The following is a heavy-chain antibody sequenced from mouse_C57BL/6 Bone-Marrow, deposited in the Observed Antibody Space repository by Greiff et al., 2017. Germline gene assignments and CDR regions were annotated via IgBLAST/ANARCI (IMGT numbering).Heavy chain of an antibody. CDR3: ARRVGRYCNWFAY. CDR1: GYSFTDYN. V-gene: IGHV1-39*01. CDR2: INPNYGTT. J-gene: IGHJ3*01. Sequence: LQQSGPELVKPGASVKISCKASGYSFTDYNMNWVKQSNGKSLEWIGVINPNYGTTSYNQKFKGKDTLTVDQSSSTAYLQLNSLTSDDSAVDYCARRVGRYCNWFAYWGQGTLVTVSA.